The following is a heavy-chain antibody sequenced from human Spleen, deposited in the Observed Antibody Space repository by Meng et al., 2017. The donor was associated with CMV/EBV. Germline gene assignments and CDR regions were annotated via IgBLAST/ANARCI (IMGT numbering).Heavy chain of an antibody. CDR1: GGSINSNSYY. V-gene: IGHV4-39*07. CDR2: IYYSGST. CDR3: ARVTYSTIDY. Sequence: SETLSLTCTVSGGSINSNSYYWGWIRQPPGKGLEWIGSIYYSGSTYCNPSLKSRVTISVDTSKNQFSLKLSSVTAADTAVYYCARVTYSTIDYWGQGTLVTVSS. J-gene: IGHJ4*02. D-gene: IGHD1-26*01.